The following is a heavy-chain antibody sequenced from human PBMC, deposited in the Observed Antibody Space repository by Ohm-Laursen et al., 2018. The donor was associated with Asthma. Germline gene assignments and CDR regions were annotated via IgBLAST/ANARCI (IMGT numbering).Heavy chain of an antibody. V-gene: IGHV3-9*01. D-gene: IGHD4-11*01. Sequence: SLRLSCTASGFMFDNYAMHWVRQAPGKGLEWVSGISWNGGSTGYADSVKGRFTISRDNVKKSLHLQMNSLRAEDTALYYCGKDHRASKSKLYHGVGVWGQGTAVTVSS. CDR1: GFMFDNYA. CDR2: ISWNGGST. J-gene: IGHJ6*02. CDR3: GKDHRASKSKLYHGVGV.